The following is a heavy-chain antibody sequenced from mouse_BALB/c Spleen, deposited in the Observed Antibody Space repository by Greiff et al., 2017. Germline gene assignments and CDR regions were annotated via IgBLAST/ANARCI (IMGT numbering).Heavy chain of an antibody. D-gene: IGHD1-1*01. CDR3: ARGGYGSSPYWYFDV. Sequence: QVQLQQSGPELVRPGVSVKISCKGSSYTFTDYAMHWVKQSHAKSLEWIGVISTYYGNTNYNQKFKGKATMTVDKSSSTAYMELARLTSEDSAVYYCARGGYGSSPYWYFDVWGAGTTVTVSS. CDR1: SYTFTDYA. J-gene: IGHJ1*01. V-gene: IGHV1-67*01. CDR2: ISTYYGNT.